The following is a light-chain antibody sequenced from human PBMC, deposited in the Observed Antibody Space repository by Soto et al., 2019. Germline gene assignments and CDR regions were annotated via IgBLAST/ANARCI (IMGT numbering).Light chain of an antibody. CDR1: SSDVGGYNY. CDR3: CSYAGTYTWV. CDR2: DVS. V-gene: IGLV2-11*01. J-gene: IGLJ3*02. Sequence: QSVLTQPRSVSGSPGQSVTISCTGTSSDVGGYNYVSWYQQHPGKASELMIYDVSKRPSGVPDRFSGSKSGNTASLTISGLQAEDEADYYCCSYAGTYTWVFGGGTKLTVL.